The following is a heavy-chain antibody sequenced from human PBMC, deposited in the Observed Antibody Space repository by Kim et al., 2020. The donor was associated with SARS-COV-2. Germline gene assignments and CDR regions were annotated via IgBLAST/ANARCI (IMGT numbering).Heavy chain of an antibody. Sequence: GGSLRLSCAASGFTFDDYAMHWVRQAPGKGLEWVSLISWDGGSTYYADSVKGRFTISRDNSKNSLYLQMNRLRAEDTALYYCAKDKAGTTRSQWGYFDYWGQGTLVTVSS. V-gene: IGHV3-43D*03. D-gene: IGHD1-1*01. CDR2: ISWDGGST. CDR1: GFTFDDYA. CDR3: AKDKAGTTRSQWGYFDY. J-gene: IGHJ4*02.